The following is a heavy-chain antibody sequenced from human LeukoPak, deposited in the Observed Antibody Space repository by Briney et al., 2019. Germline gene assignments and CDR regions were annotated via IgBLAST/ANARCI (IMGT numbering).Heavy chain of an antibody. CDR2: ISLDGSNK. Sequence: GGSLRLSCADSGFTFSSYGMHWVRQAPGKGLEWVAVISLDGSNKFYADSVKGRFTISRDNSKNTLYLQMNSLRAEDTAAYYCAAYILPGRYGDFLGYWGQGTLVTVSS. V-gene: IGHV3-30*03. J-gene: IGHJ4*02. D-gene: IGHD3-9*01. CDR1: GFTFSSYG. CDR3: AAYILPGRYGDFLGY.